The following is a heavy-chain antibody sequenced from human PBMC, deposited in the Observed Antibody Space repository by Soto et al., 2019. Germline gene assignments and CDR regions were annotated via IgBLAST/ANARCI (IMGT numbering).Heavy chain of an antibody. D-gene: IGHD2-8*01. CDR2: INPNTGGT. V-gene: IGHV1-2*02. CDR3: ARVNGDAPPRGMDV. J-gene: IGHJ6*02. CDR1: GYTFIDYY. Sequence: QEQLVQSGTEVKKPGASVNVSCKASGYTFIDYYIHWVRQAPGQGLEWMGRINPNTGGTYYAQNFQAVVTMTRDTSLITAYMELTRLRSDDTAVYYCARVNGDAPPRGMDVWGQGTTVTVSS.